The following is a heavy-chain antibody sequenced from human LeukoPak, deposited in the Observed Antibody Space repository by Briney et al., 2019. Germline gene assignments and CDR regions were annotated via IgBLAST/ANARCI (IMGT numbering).Heavy chain of an antibody. Sequence: ASVKVSCKGCAGTFISYAISWVRQAPGQGLEWMGRIIPIFGTANYAQKFQGRVTITTDESTSTAYMELSSLRSEDTAVYYCARNYYDSSGYFDYWGQGTLVTVSS. V-gene: IGHV1-69*05. CDR1: AGTFISYA. CDR3: ARNYYDSSGYFDY. CDR2: IIPIFGTA. D-gene: IGHD3-22*01. J-gene: IGHJ4*02.